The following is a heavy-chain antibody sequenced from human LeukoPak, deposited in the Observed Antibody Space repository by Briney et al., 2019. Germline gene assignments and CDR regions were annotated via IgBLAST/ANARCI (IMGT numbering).Heavy chain of an antibody. CDR2: IIPIFGTA. CDR3: AREVPNCSGGSCYSYGMDV. V-gene: IGHV1-69*06. D-gene: IGHD2-15*01. Sequence: GASVKVSCKASGGTFNNYDISWVRQAPRQGLEWMGGIIPIFGTANYAQKLQGRVTITADKSTSTAYMELSSLRSEDTAVYYCAREVPNCSGGSCYSYGMDVWGQGTTVTVSS. CDR1: GGTFNNYD. J-gene: IGHJ6*02.